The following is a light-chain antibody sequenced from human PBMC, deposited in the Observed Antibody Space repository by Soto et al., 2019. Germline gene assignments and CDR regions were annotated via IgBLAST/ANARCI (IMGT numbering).Light chain of an antibody. CDR3: QQCGGSPLFS. Sequence: EIVLTQSPGTLSLSPGERATLSCTASQSVASSGLAWYQRKPGQAPRLLIHTTSIRATDIPDRFSGSGSGTDFTLTISRLEPEDSAVYYCQQCGGSPLFSFGPGTRVDI. V-gene: IGKV3-20*01. J-gene: IGKJ3*01. CDR2: TTS. CDR1: QSVASSG.